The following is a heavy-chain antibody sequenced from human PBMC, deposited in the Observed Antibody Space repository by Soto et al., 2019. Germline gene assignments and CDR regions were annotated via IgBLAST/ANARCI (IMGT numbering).Heavy chain of an antibody. V-gene: IGHV4-39*01. CDR3: ATMIVVSAWFDP. CDR2: IYYSGST. CDR1: GGSISSSSYY. D-gene: IGHD3-22*01. Sequence: QLQLQESGPGLVKPSETLSLTCTVSGGSISSSSYYWGWIRQPPGKGLEWIGSIYYSGSTYYNPSLKSRVTISVDTSKNQFSLKLSSVTAADTAVYYCATMIVVSAWFDPWGQGTLVTVSS. J-gene: IGHJ5*02.